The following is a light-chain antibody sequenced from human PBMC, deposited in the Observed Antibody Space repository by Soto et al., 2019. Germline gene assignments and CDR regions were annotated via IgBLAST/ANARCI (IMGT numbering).Light chain of an antibody. Sequence: EIVLTQSPCTLSLSPGARSTLSFSASQSVSNNYLAWYQQKPGQAPRLLIYGASNRATGIPDRFSGSGSGTEFTLTISSLQPDDFATYYCQHYNSYSEAFGQGTKVDIK. CDR3: QHYNSYSEA. CDR2: GAS. CDR1: QSVSNNY. J-gene: IGKJ1*01. V-gene: IGKV3-20*01.